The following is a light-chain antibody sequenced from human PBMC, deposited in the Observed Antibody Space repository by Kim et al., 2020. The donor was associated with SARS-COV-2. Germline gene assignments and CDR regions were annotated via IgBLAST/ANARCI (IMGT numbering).Light chain of an antibody. CDR1: QGVSSY. CDR2: ATS. J-gene: IGKJ1*01. CDR3: QQYYSYPLT. Sequence: AIRMTQSPSSLSASTGDRVTITCRASQGVSSYLAWYQQKPGKAPKLLIYATSTLQSGVPSRFSGSGSGTDFTLTISCLQSEDFATYYCQQYYSYPLTFGQGNKVDIK. V-gene: IGKV1-8*01.